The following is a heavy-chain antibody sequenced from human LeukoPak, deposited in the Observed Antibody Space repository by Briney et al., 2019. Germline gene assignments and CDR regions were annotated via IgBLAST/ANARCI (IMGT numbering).Heavy chain of an antibody. V-gene: IGHV3-74*01. Sequence: PGGSLRLSCAASGFTFSSYWMHWVRQAPGKGLVWVSRINSDGSSISYADSVKGRFTISRDNAKNTLYLQMNSLRAEDTAVYYCARRVGGGAPYYFDYWGQGTLVTVSS. CDR3: ARRVGGGAPYYFDY. D-gene: IGHD1-26*01. CDR2: INSDGSSI. J-gene: IGHJ4*02. CDR1: GFTFSSYW.